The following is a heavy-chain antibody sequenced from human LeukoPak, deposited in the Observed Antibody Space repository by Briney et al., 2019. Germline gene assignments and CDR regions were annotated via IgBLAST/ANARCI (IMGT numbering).Heavy chain of an antibody. V-gene: IGHV3-30-3*02. CDR3: AKSRQLGDYYYGMDV. Sequence: GRSLRLSCAASGFTFSSYAMHWVRQAPGKGLEWVAVISYDGSNKYYADSVKGRFTISRDNSKNTLYLQMNSLRAEDTAVYYCAKSRQLGDYYYGMDVWGQGTTVTVSS. CDR1: GFTFSSYA. D-gene: IGHD6-13*01. J-gene: IGHJ6*02. CDR2: ISYDGSNK.